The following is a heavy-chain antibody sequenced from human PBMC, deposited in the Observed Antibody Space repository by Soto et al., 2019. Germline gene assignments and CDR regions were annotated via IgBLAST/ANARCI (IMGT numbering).Heavy chain of an antibody. J-gene: IGHJ6*02. CDR1: GGTFSSYA. D-gene: IGHD2-15*01. Sequence: QVQLVQSGAEVKKPGSSVKVSCKASGGTFSSYAISWVRQAPGQGLEWMGGIIPIFGTANYAQKFQGRVTITADESTSTAYMELSSLRSEDTAVYYCGRGSLGYCSGGSCYYYYGMDVWGQGTTVTVSS. V-gene: IGHV1-69*01. CDR2: IIPIFGTA. CDR3: GRGSLGYCSGGSCYYYYGMDV.